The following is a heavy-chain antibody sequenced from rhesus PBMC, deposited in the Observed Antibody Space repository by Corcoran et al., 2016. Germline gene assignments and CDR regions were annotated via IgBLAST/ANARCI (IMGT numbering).Heavy chain of an antibody. Sequence: EVQVVESGGGLAKPGGSLRLSCAASGFSFSDYYLDWVRQAPGKGLEWVSRSSNGGGSTGYAGSVKGRFTSDRENDKNRLYFQMNSLRAEDTAVYYGAREGRTATVPDYWGQGVLVTVSS. CDR1: GFSFSDYY. D-gene: IGHD5-12*01. CDR3: AREGRTATVPDY. CDR2: SSNGGGST. V-gene: IGHV3-178*01. J-gene: IGHJ4*01.